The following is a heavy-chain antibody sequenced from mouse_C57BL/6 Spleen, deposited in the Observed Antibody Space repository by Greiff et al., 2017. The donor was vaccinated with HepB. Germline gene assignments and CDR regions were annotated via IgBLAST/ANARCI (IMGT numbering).Heavy chain of an antibody. CDR1: GYSITSGYY. J-gene: IGHJ2*01. D-gene: IGHD2-3*01. V-gene: IGHV3-6*01. CDR2: ISYDGSN. CDR3: ARGTYDGYYDDY. Sequence: EVHLVESGPGLVKPSQSLSLTCSVTGYSITSGYYWNWIRQFPGNKLEWMGYISYDGSNNYNPSLKNRISITRDTSKNQFFLKLNSVTTEDTATYYCARGTYDGYYDDYWGQGTTLTVSS.